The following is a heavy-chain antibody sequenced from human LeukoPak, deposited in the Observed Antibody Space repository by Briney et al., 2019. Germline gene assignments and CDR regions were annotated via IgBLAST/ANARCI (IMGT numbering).Heavy chain of an antibody. D-gene: IGHD6-19*01. CDR3: ARDNIVRSSGWYNWFDP. J-gene: IGHJ5*02. CDR1: GGSISSGGYY. Sequence: SETLSLTCTVSGGSISSGGYYWSWIRQHPGKGLEWIGYIYYSGSTYYNPSLKSRVTISVDTSKNQFSPKLSSVTAADTAVYYCARDNIVRSSGWYNWFDPWGQGTLVTVSS. V-gene: IGHV4-31*03. CDR2: IYYSGST.